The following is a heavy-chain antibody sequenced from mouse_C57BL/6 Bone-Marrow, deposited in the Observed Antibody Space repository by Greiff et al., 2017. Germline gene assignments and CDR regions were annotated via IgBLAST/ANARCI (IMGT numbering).Heavy chain of an antibody. CDR2: IWGGGSS. CDR1: GFSLTSYG. J-gene: IGHJ2*01. V-gene: IGHV2-2*01. D-gene: IGHD2-3*01. CDR3: ARGGLLRLDY. Sequence: QVQLKESGPGLVQPSQSLSLTCTVSGFSLTSYGVHWVRQSPGQGLEWLGVIWGGGSSDYNAAIISRLSISKDNSKSQVFFKMDSLHADDTAIYYCARGGLLRLDYWGQGTTLTVSA.